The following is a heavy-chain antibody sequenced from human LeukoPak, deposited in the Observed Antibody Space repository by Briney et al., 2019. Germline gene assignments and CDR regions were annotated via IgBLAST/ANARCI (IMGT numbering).Heavy chain of an antibody. D-gene: IGHD3-16*01. J-gene: IGHJ4*02. CDR3: AKVTFISRTLDY. Sequence: PGGSLRLSCAASGFTLYDHYIDWVRQAPGKGLEWVGRIRNKANSYTTEYAASVKGRFTFSRDDLKNSVYLQMNSLKTEDTAVYYCAKVTFISRTLDYWGQGTLVTVSS. CDR2: IRNKANSYTT. CDR1: GFTLYDHY. V-gene: IGHV3-72*01.